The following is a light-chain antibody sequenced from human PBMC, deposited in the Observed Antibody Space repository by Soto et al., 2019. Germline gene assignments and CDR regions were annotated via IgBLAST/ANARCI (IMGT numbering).Light chain of an antibody. Sequence: EIVVTQSPGTLSLSPAERATLSCRASQYVSTAFFAWYQPKPGQAPRLLISDGYNKASGIPARFVGSGSRTDFTLISTGLQHEDVAGYFCQQREDPYTFGQWPKRQIK. CDR1: QYVSTAF. CDR2: DGY. V-gene: IGKV3-11*01. J-gene: IGKJ2*01. CDR3: QQREDPYT.